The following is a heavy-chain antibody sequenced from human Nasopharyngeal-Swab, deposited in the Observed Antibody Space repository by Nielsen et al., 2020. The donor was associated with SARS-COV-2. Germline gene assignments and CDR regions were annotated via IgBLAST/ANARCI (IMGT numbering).Heavy chain of an antibody. D-gene: IGHD6-19*01. J-gene: IGHJ4*02. Sequence: SETLSLTCAVSGGSITSSSYYWGWIRQPPGKGLEWIGSVHYGGSTLDNPSLKSRVTMSVDTSENQFSLKLSSVTAADTAVYYCARVRVPGYSRGWYLDYWGQGTLVTVSS. CDR2: VHYGGST. CDR1: GGSITSSSYY. CDR3: ARVRVPGYSRGWYLDY. V-gene: IGHV4-39*07.